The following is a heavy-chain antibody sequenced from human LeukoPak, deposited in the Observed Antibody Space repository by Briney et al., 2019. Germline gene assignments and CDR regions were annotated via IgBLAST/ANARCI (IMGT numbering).Heavy chain of an antibody. Sequence: GGSLRLSCAASGFTFTSYSMNWVRQAPGKGLEWVSYISSSGRPIYYADSMKGRFTISRDNAKNSLYLQMNSLRAEDTAVYYCAREREHDYGTDYWGQGTLVTVSS. D-gene: IGHD4-17*01. CDR1: GFTFTSYS. V-gene: IGHV3-48*01. CDR3: AREREHDYGTDY. CDR2: ISSSGRPI. J-gene: IGHJ4*02.